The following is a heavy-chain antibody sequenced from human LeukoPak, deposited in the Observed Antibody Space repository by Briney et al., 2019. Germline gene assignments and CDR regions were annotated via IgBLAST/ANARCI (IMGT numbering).Heavy chain of an antibody. J-gene: IGHJ4*02. CDR3: AKDHLVGGIGYYFDY. D-gene: IGHD2-21*01. V-gene: IGHV3-23*01. CDR1: GFTFSSYA. CDR2: ISGSGGST. Sequence: PGGSLRLSCAASGFTFSSYAMSWVRQAPGKGLEWVSAISGSGGSTYYADSVKGRFTISRDNSKNTLYLQMNSLRAEDTAVYYCAKDHLVGGIGYYFDYWGQGTLVTVSS.